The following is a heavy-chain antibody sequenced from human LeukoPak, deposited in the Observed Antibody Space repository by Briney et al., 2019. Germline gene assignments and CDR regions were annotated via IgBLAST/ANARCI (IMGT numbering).Heavy chain of an antibody. CDR2: IYSGGST. D-gene: IGHD2-2*02. CDR3: ARERGYCSSTSCYTNYYYYMDV. J-gene: IGHJ6*03. V-gene: IGHV3-53*01. Sequence: PGGSLRLSCAASGFTVSRRYMSWVRQAPGKGLEWVSLIYSGGSTYYADSVKGRFTISRDNSKNTLYLQMNSLRAEDTAVYYCARERGYCSSTSCYTNYYYYMDVWGKGTTVTVSS. CDR1: GFTVSRRY.